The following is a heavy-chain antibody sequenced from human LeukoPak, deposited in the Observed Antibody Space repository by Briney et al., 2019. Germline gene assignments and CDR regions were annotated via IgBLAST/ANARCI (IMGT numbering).Heavy chain of an antibody. CDR2: ISGSGGNT. J-gene: IGHJ4*02. Sequence: PGGSLRLSCAASGFTFSSYAMNWVRQAPGKGLEWVSAISGSGGNTYYADSVKGRFTISRDNSKNTLYLQMNSLRAEDTAVYYCAKDWAAFLEWLPYYFDYWGQGTLVTVSS. CDR3: AKDWAAFLEWLPYYFDY. CDR1: GFTFSSYA. D-gene: IGHD3-3*01. V-gene: IGHV3-23*01.